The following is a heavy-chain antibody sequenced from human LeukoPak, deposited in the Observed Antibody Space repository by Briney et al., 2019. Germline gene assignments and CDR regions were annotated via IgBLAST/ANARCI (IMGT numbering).Heavy chain of an antibody. CDR2: TYYRSKWYN. CDR3: ARGPRRDGYKKFDY. CDR1: GDSVSSNSAA. D-gene: IGHD5-24*01. Sequence: SQTLSLTCAISGDSVSSNSAAWNWIRQTLSRGLEWLGRTYYRSKWYNDYAVSVKSRITINPDTSKNQFSLQLNSVAPEDTAVYYCARGPRRDGYKKFDYWGQGTLVTVFS. V-gene: IGHV6-1*01. J-gene: IGHJ4*02.